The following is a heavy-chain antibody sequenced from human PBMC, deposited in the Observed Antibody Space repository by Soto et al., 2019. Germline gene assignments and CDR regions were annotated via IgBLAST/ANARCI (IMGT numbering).Heavy chain of an antibody. Sequence: GASVKVSCKASGYSFTNFHIHWVRQAPGQGLEWMGMIDPSGGITRDAQRLQGRITMTRDASTSTVYMELRSLTSEDTAVYYCAGVDYCPGSNEAIGYYFDHWGQGTLVTVSS. V-gene: IGHV1-46*01. CDR1: GYSFTNFH. CDR2: IDPSGGIT. J-gene: IGHJ4*02. D-gene: IGHD3-16*01. CDR3: AGVDYCPGSNEAIGYYFDH.